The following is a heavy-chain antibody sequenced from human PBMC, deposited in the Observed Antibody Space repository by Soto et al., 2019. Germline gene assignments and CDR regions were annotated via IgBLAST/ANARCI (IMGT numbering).Heavy chain of an antibody. J-gene: IGHJ3*02. Sequence: SVKVSCKASGGTFSSYAISWVRQAPGQGLEWMGGIIPIFGTANYAQKFQGRVTITADESTSTAYMELSSLRSEDTAVYYCARDERYYDYVWGSYRVRGAFDIWGQGTMVTVSS. CDR1: GGTFSSYA. CDR3: ARDERYYDYVWGSYRVRGAFDI. V-gene: IGHV1-69*13. D-gene: IGHD3-16*01. CDR2: IIPIFGTA.